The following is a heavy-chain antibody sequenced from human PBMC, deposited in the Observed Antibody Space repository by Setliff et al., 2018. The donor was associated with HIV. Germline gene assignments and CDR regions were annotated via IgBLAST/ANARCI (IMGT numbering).Heavy chain of an antibody. J-gene: IGHJ6*02. CDR2: ISAYNGNT. V-gene: IGHV1-18*01. Sequence: ASVKVSCKASGYTFTRYDISWVRQAPGQGLEWMGWISAYNGNTNYAQKLQGRATMTTDTSTSTAYMELRSLRSDDTAVYYCAREIGDYYDSSGYYPPTDYYYGMDVWGQGTTVTVSS. CDR3: AREIGDYYDSSGYYPPTDYYYGMDV. D-gene: IGHD3-22*01. CDR1: GYTFTRYD.